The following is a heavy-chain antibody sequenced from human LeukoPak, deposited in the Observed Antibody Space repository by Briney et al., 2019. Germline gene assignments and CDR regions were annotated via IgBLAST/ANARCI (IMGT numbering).Heavy chain of an antibody. V-gene: IGHV1-8*01. CDR1: GYTFTSYD. Sequence: ASVKVSCKSSGYTFTSYDINWVRQATGQGLAWMGWMNPNSGNTGYAQKFQGRVTMTRNTSISTAYMELSSLRSEDTAVYYCARVVVVPAATKQYYYGMDVWGQGTTVTVSS. CDR2: MNPNSGNT. J-gene: IGHJ6*02. D-gene: IGHD2-2*01. CDR3: ARVVVVPAATKQYYYGMDV.